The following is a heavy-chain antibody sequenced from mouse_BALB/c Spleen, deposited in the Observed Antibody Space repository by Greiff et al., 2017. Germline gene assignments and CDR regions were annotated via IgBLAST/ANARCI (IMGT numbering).Heavy chain of an antibody. V-gene: IGHV1-5*01. Sequence: EVQLQQSGTVLARPGASVKMSCKASGYTFTSYWMHWVKQRPGQGLEWIGAIYPGNSDTSYNQKFKGKAKLTAVTSTSTAYMELSSLTNEDSAVYYCTRSMITTGYYAMDYWGQGTSVTVSS. CDR2: IYPGNSDT. CDR1: GYTFTSYW. D-gene: IGHD2-4*01. CDR3: TRSMITTGYYAMDY. J-gene: IGHJ4*01.